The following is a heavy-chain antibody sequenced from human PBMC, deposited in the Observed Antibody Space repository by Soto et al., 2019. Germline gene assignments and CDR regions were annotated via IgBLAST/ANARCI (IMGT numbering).Heavy chain of an antibody. CDR1: GGSISPYY. CDR3: ARLGGFFQALDS. CDR2: IYFGGTT. J-gene: IGHJ4*02. V-gene: IGHV4-59*08. D-gene: IGHD2-15*01. Sequence: QVQLQESGPGLVKPSETLSLTCTVSGGSISPYYWSWIRQPPGKGLEWIGYIYFGGTTKYNPSLNSRVSMSVDTSKHQYSRTLTSVTAADTAVYYCARLGGFFQALDSWGQGTLVTVSS.